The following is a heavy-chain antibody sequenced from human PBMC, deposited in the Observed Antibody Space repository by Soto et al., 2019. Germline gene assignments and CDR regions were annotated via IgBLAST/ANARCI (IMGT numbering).Heavy chain of an antibody. Sequence: ASVKVSCKASGYTFTSYGISWVRQAPGQGLEWMGWISAYNGNTNYAQKLQGRVTMTTDTSTSTAYMELRSLRSDDTAVYYCARAGYDILTGPNGMDVWGQGTTVTAP. CDR3: ARAGYDILTGPNGMDV. CDR1: GYTFTSYG. CDR2: ISAYNGNT. J-gene: IGHJ6*02. V-gene: IGHV1-18*01. D-gene: IGHD3-9*01.